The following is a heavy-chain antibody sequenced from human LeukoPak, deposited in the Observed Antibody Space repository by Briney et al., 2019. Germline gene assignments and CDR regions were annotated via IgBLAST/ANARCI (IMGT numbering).Heavy chain of an antibody. Sequence: ASVKVSCKASGYTFTGYYVHWVRQAPGQGLEWMGWINPNSGGTNYAQKFQGRVTMTRDTSISTAYMELSRLRSDDTAVYYCARGSTVGATESLGFDYWGQGTPVTVSS. J-gene: IGHJ4*02. V-gene: IGHV1-2*02. CDR2: INPNSGGT. CDR1: GYTFTGYY. CDR3: ARGSTVGATESLGFDY. D-gene: IGHD1-26*01.